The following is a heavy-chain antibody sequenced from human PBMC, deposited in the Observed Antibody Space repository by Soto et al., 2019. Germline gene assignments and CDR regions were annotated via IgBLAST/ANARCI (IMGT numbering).Heavy chain of an antibody. D-gene: IGHD3-3*01. CDR1: GGTFSSYA. CDR2: IIPIFGTA. J-gene: IGHJ6*02. CDR3: ARDVYYEPEIAYGMDV. Sequence: QVQLVQSGAEVKKPGSSVKVSCKASGGTFSSYAISWVRQAPGQGLEWMGGIIPIFGTANYAQKFQGRVTITADKSTSTAYMELSSLRSEDKAVYYCARDVYYEPEIAYGMDVWGQGTTVTVSS. V-gene: IGHV1-69*06.